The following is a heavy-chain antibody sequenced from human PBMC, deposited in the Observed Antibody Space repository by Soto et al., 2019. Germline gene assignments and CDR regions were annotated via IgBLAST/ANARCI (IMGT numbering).Heavy chain of an antibody. CDR1: GYSFTSYW. J-gene: IGHJ6*02. CDR2: IYPGDSDT. Sequence: GESLKISCKGSGYSFTSYWIGWVRQMPGKGLEWMGIIYPGDSDTRYSPSFQGQVTISADKSISTAYLQWSSLKASDTAMYYCARSTTGYSSPDYYYGMDVWGQGTTVTVSS. V-gene: IGHV5-51*01. CDR3: ARSTTGYSSPDYYYGMDV. D-gene: IGHD6-19*01.